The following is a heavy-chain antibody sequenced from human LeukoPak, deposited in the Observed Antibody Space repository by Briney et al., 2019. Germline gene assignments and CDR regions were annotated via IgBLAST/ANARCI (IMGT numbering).Heavy chain of an antibody. CDR3: ARVRYCSSTSCYPGRPSFDY. J-gene: IGHJ4*02. D-gene: IGHD2-2*01. CDR2: IIPIFGTA. Sequence: SVKVSCKASGGTFSSYAISWVRQAPGQGLEWMGGIIPIFGTANYAQKFQGRVTITADESTSTAYMDLSSLRSEDTAVYYCARVRYCSSTSCYPGRPSFDYWGQGTLVTVSS. V-gene: IGHV1-69*13. CDR1: GGTFSSYA.